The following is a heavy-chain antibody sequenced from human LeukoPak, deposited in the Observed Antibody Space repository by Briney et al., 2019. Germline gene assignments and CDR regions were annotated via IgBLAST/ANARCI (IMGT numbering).Heavy chain of an antibody. D-gene: IGHD6-13*01. CDR1: GFTFSSYN. V-gene: IGHV3-21*01. Sequence: GGSLRLSCAASGFTFSSYNMNWVRQAPGKGLEWVSCISGDSGYISYADSVRGLFTISRDNAMNSLYLQINSLSVEDTAVYYCARIGSSWSFDYWGQGTRVTVAS. J-gene: IGHJ4*02. CDR2: ISGDSGYI. CDR3: ARIGSSWSFDY.